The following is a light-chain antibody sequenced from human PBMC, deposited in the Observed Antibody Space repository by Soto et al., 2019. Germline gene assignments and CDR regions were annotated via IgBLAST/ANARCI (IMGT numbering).Light chain of an antibody. CDR3: QQYGSSPNT. V-gene: IGKV3-20*01. Sequence: EIVLTQSPGTLSLSPGERATLSCRASQSVSSSYLAWYQQKPGQAPRLLIYDASSRATGIPDKYSGSGSGTDFTLTISTLEPEDFAVYYCQQYGSSPNTFGQGTKLEIK. CDR1: QSVSSSY. CDR2: DAS. J-gene: IGKJ2*01.